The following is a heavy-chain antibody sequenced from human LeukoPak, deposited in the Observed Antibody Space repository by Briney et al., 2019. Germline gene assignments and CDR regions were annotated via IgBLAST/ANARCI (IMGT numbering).Heavy chain of an antibody. CDR1: GYSFTSYW. D-gene: IGHD3-3*01. J-gene: IGHJ5*02. CDR3: ARGPGDFWSGYPFNWFDP. CDR2: IYPGDSDT. V-gene: IGHV5-51*01. Sequence: GESLKISCKGSGYSFTSYWIGWVRQMPGKGLEWMGIIYPGDSDTRYSPSFQGQVTISADKSISTAYLQWSSLKASDTAMYYCARGPGDFWSGYPFNWFDPWGQGTLVTVSS.